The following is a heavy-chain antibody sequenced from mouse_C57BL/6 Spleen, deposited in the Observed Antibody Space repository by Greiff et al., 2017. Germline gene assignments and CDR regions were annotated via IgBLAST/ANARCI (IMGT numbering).Heavy chain of an antibody. V-gene: IGHV5-9*01. Sequence: EVKLMESGGGLVKPGGSLKLSCAASGFTFSSYTMSWVRQTPEKRLEWVATISGGGGNTYYPERVKGRFTISRDNAKNTLYLQMSSLRSEDTALYYCARHLPGFAYWGQGTLVTVSA. CDR3: ARHLPGFAY. CDR2: ISGGGGNT. CDR1: GFTFSSYT. D-gene: IGHD2-1*01. J-gene: IGHJ3*01.